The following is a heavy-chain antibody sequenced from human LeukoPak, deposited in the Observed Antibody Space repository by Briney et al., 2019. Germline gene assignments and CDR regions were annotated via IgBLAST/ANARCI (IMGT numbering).Heavy chain of an antibody. Sequence: GGSLRLSCAASGFTFSSYGMHWVRQAPGKGLEWVAVIWYDGSNKYYADSVKGRFTISRDNSKNTLYLQMNSLRAEDTAVYYCAKRITMIVVVSRYNWFDPWGQGTLVTVSS. CDR2: IWYDGSNK. V-gene: IGHV3-33*06. D-gene: IGHD3-22*01. CDR1: GFTFSSYG. CDR3: AKRITMIVVVSRYNWFDP. J-gene: IGHJ5*02.